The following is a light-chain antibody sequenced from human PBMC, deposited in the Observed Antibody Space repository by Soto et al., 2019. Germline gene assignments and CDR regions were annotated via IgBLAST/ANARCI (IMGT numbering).Light chain of an antibody. Sequence: IQVTQSPSSLSASVGDRVTITCRASQSVSNYLHWYQQKPGKAPNLLIYDASSLQSGVPSRFSGSGSGTDFTLTISSLQHEDFATYYCQQSYYNPTFGQGTKVDIK. J-gene: IGKJ1*01. CDR1: QSVSNY. V-gene: IGKV1-39*01. CDR2: DAS. CDR3: QQSYYNPT.